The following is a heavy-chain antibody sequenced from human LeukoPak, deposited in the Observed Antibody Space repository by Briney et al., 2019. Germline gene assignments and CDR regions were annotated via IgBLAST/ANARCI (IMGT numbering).Heavy chain of an antibody. CDR1: GFTFSTYA. CDR2: FTGGEGIT. CDR3: AKDMGRGWCYFDY. Sequence: GGSLRLSCAASGFTFSTYAMSWVRQAPGKGLEWVSTFTGGEGITHYADSVKGRFTISRDNSKNTLYLHMNSLRVEDAAVYYCAKDMGRGWCYFDYWGQGTLVTVSS. D-gene: IGHD6-19*01. J-gene: IGHJ4*02. V-gene: IGHV3-23*01.